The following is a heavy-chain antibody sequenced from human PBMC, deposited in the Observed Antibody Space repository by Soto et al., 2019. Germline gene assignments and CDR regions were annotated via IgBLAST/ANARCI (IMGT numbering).Heavy chain of an antibody. J-gene: IGHJ3*02. D-gene: IGHD6-13*01. V-gene: IGHV1-2*02. CDR1: GYTFIAYY. CDR2: INPNSGGT. Sequence: QVQLVQSGAEVKKPGASVKVSCKASGYTFIAYYMHWVRQAPGQGLEWMGWINPNSGGTNYAQKFQGRVNMNRDTSISTAYMEVSRLRSDDTALYYCAPTLIAAAGTAAFDIWGQGTMVTVSS. CDR3: APTLIAAAGTAAFDI.